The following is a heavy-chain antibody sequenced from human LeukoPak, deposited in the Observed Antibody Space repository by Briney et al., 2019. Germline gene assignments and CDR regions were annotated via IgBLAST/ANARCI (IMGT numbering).Heavy chain of an antibody. Sequence: HPRGSLRLSCAASGFTFSSYEMNWVRQAPGKGLEWVSYISNSGTAIYYADSVKGRFTISRDNAKSSLYLQMNSLRAEDTAVYYCARAGYSMDTEYFQHWGQGTLVTVSS. CDR1: GFTFSSYE. V-gene: IGHV3-48*03. J-gene: IGHJ1*01. CDR2: ISNSGTAI. D-gene: IGHD5-18*01. CDR3: ARAGYSMDTEYFQH.